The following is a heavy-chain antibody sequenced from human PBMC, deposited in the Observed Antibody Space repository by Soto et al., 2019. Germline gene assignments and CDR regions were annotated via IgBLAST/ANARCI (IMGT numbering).Heavy chain of an antibody. D-gene: IGHD5-12*01. CDR1: GGSISSGGYS. V-gene: IGHV4-30-2*01. Sequence: QLQLQESGSGPVKPSQTLSLTCAVSGGSISSGGYSWSWIRQPPGKGLEWIGYIYHSGSTYYNPSLKSRVTKSVDRSKNQFSLKLSSVTAADTAVYYCAAGGGLPRYYWGQGTLVTVSS. CDR3: AAGGGLPRYY. CDR2: IYHSGST. J-gene: IGHJ4*02.